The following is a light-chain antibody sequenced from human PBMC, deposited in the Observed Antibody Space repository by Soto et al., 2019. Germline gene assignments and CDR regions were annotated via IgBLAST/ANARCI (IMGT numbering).Light chain of an antibody. CDR3: QQSCRSVRA. J-gene: IGKJ5*01. Sequence: DIQMTQSPSSLSASVGDSVTITCRASQSISDYLTWYQQRPGKAPKLLIYAASRLPSGVPSRFSGSGSGTDFTLTINSVQPEDFATYYCQQSCRSVRAFGQGTRLEIK. V-gene: IGKV1-39*01. CDR1: QSISDY. CDR2: AAS.